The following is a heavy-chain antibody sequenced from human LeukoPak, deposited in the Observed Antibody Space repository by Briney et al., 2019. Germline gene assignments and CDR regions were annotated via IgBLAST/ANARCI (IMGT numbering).Heavy chain of an antibody. J-gene: IGHJ4*02. CDR2: ISGSGGST. Sequence: GGSLRLSCAASGFTFSSYAMSWVRQAPGKGLEWVSAISGSGGSTYYAESVKGRFAISRDNSKNTLYLQMNSLRAEDTAVYYCAKNTLLWFGELLGWGQGTLVTVSS. CDR3: AKNTLLWFGELLG. D-gene: IGHD3-10*01. V-gene: IGHV3-23*01. CDR1: GFTFSSYA.